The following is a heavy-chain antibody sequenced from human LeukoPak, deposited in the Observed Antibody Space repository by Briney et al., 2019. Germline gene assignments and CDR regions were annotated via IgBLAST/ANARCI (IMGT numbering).Heavy chain of an antibody. J-gene: IGHJ4*02. Sequence: ASVKVSCTVSGYTLTELSMHWVRQAPGKGLEWMGGFDPEDGETIYAQKFQGRVTMTEDTSTDTAYMELSSLRSEDTAVYYCATGDMDTAMVLLDYWGQGTLVTVSS. CDR3: ATGDMDTAMVLLDY. D-gene: IGHD5-18*01. CDR1: GYTLTELS. CDR2: FDPEDGET. V-gene: IGHV1-24*01.